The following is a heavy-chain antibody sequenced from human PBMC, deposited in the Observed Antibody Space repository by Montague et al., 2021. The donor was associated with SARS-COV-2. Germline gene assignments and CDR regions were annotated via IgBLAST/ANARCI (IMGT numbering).Heavy chain of an antibody. Sequence: SETLSLTCTVSVGSISNYYWTWIWQPPGKGLEWIGYIYDSGSANYNPSLKSRSTISVDTSNNQFSLRLSSATAADTAVYYCARAYCGGDCHVGPWGQGVLVTVSS. CDR2: IYDSGSA. J-gene: IGHJ5*02. D-gene: IGHD2-21*02. CDR1: VGSISNYY. V-gene: IGHV4-59*01. CDR3: ARAYCGGDCHVGP.